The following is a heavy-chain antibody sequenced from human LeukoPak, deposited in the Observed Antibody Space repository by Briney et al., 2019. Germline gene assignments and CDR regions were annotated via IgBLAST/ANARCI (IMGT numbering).Heavy chain of an antibody. D-gene: IGHD7-27*01. J-gene: IGHJ4*02. CDR2: ISNDGTNK. V-gene: IGHV3-30-3*01. CDR1: GFTFSSYA. CDR3: ATVTGDRC. Sequence: QPGRSLRLSCAASGFTFSSYAIHWVRQAPGKGLEWVALISNDGTNKYYADSVKGRFTISRDNSKNTLYLQMNSLRADDTAVYYCATVTGDRCWGQGTLVTVSS.